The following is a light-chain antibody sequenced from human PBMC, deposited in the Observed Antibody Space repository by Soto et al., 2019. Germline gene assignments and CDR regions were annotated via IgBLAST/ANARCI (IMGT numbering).Light chain of an antibody. CDR3: TSYSSSSPVV. J-gene: IGLJ2*01. CDR1: TSDIGGYNY. Sequence: QSALTQPASVSGSPGQSITISCTGTTSDIGGYNYVSWDQQHPGKAPKLMIYDVTTRPSGVSNRFSGSKSGNTASLTISGLQAEDEADYYCTSYSSSSPVVFGGGTQLTVL. V-gene: IGLV2-14*01. CDR2: DVT.